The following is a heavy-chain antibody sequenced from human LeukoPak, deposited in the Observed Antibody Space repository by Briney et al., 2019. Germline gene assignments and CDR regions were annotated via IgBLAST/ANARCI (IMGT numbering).Heavy chain of an antibody. J-gene: IGHJ4*02. V-gene: IGHV3-74*01. D-gene: IGHD3-10*01. CDR1: GFTFSTYW. Sequence: GGSLRLSCAASGFTFSTYWMHWVRQAPGKGLVWVSRINSDGSSASYADSVKGRFTISRGNARNTVYLQMNSLRVEDTALYFCTGRNGSGDYWGQGTPVTVSS. CDR3: TGRNGSGDY. CDR2: INSDGSSA.